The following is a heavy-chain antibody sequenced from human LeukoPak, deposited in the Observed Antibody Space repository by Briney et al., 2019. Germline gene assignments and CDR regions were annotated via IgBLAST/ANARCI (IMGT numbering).Heavy chain of an antibody. CDR3: ARQGNNNFDY. CDR1: GXXFSXYW. J-gene: IGHJ4*02. Sequence: PGGSLRLSCAASGXXFSXYWMSWVXQXPXXGLELVANIKPDGSVKYCVDSVKGRFTISRDNSKNSLYLEMNSLRAEDTAVXYCARQGNNNFDYWGQGILVTVSS. D-gene: IGHD1-14*01. V-gene: IGHV3-7*05. CDR2: IKPDGSVK.